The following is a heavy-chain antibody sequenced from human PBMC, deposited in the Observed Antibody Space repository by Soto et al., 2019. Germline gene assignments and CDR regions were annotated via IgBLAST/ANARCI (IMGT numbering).Heavy chain of an antibody. CDR1: GGTFSRSA. Sequence: SVKVSCKASGGTFSRSAINWVRQAPGQGLEWMGGIVPVFGKANYAQKFQGRVTITADESTSTGYMELRSLTSEDTAVYYCARDGTLYDSSAYYYVYWGQGTLVTVSS. V-gene: IGHV1-69*13. CDR2: IVPVFGKA. J-gene: IGHJ4*02. D-gene: IGHD3-22*01. CDR3: ARDGTLYDSSAYYYVY.